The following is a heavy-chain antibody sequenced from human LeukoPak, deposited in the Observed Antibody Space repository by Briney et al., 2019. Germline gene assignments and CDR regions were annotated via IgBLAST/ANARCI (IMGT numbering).Heavy chain of an antibody. V-gene: IGHV4-59*01. D-gene: IGHD1-14*01. J-gene: IGHJ4*02. CDR1: GGSISSYY. Sequence: SETLSLTCTVSGGSISSYYWSWIRQPPGKGLEWIGYIYYSGSTNYNPSLKSRVTISADTSKNQFSLKLSSVTAADTAVYYCARDQRGSTGTFDYWGQGTLVTVSS. CDR2: IYYSGST. CDR3: ARDQRGSTGTFDY.